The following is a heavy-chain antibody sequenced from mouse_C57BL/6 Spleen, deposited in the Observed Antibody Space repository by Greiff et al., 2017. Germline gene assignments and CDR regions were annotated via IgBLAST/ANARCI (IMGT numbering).Heavy chain of an antibody. J-gene: IGHJ2*01. CDR1: GYTFTSYW. CDR2: IDPSDSET. D-gene: IGHD2-3*01. Sequence: QVHVKQPGAELVRPGSSVKLSCKASGYTFTSYWMHWVKQRPIQGLEWIGNIDPSDSETHYNQKFKDKATLTVDKSSSTAYMQLSSLTSEDSAVYYCARSLDGYYNYWGQGTTLTVSS. CDR3: ARSLDGYYNY. V-gene: IGHV1-52*01.